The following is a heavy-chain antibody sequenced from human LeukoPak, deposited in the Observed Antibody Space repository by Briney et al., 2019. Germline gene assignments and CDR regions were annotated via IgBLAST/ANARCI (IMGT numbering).Heavy chain of an antibody. CDR3: ARDQEVYSSSWGYYYYYYMDV. CDR2: ISSTSSTI. Sequence: GGSLRLSCAASGFTFSSYSMNWVRQAPGKGLEWVSYISSTSSTIYYADSVKGRFTISRDNAKNSLYLRMNSLRAEDTAVYYCARDQEVYSSSWGYYYYYYMDVWGKGTTVTVSS. V-gene: IGHV3-48*01. D-gene: IGHD6-13*01. CDR1: GFTFSSYS. J-gene: IGHJ6*03.